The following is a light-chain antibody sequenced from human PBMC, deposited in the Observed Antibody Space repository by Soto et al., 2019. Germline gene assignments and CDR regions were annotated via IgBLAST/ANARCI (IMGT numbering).Light chain of an antibody. CDR1: SSDVGSYNR. CDR3: SLYTSSSTFYV. V-gene: IGLV2-18*01. CDR2: EVS. Sequence: QCVLTPHPSVSGSPGQSVTLSCTGTSSDVGSYNRVSWYQQPPGTAPKLMIYEVSNRPSGVPDRFSGSKSGNTASLTISGLQAEDEADYYCSLYTSSSTFYVCGTGTKVTVL. J-gene: IGLJ1*01.